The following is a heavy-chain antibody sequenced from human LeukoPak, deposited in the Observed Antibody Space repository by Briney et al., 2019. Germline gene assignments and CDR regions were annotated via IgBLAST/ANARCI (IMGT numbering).Heavy chain of an antibody. CDR3: ARAHDSSGYYSWFDP. Sequence: ASVKVSCKASGYTFTGYYMHWVRQAPGQGLEWMGWINPNSGGTNYAQKFQGRVTMTRDTSISTAYMELSRLRSDDTAVYYCARAHDSSGYYSWFDPWGQGTLVTVSS. CDR1: GYTFTGYY. D-gene: IGHD3-22*01. J-gene: IGHJ5*02. CDR2: INPNSGGT. V-gene: IGHV1-2*02.